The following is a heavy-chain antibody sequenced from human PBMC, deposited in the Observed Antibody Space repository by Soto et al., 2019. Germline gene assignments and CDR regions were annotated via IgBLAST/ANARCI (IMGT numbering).Heavy chain of an antibody. CDR1: GGSFSGYY. J-gene: IGHJ4*02. CDR3: ARGRSYRRLGYSGGWLG. Sequence: PSETLSLTCAVYGGSFSGYYWSWIRQPPGKGLEWIGEINHSGSTNYNPSLKSRVTISVDTSKNQFSLKLSSVTAADTAVPYCARGRSYRRLGYSGGWLGWGQGTLVNVSS. V-gene: IGHV4-34*01. D-gene: IGHD6-19*01. CDR2: INHSGST.